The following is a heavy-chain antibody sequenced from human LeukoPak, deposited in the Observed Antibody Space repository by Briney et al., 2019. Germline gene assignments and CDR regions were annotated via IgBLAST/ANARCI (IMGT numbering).Heavy chain of an antibody. V-gene: IGHV4-59*01. CDR3: ASLRSGWYGY. Sequence: PSETLSLTCTVSGGSISSYYWSWIRQPPGKGLEWIGYIYYSGSTNYNPSLKSRVTISVDTPKNQLSLKLSSVTAADTAVYYCASLRSGWYGYWGQGTLVTVSS. CDR2: IYYSGST. CDR1: GGSISSYY. D-gene: IGHD6-19*01. J-gene: IGHJ4*02.